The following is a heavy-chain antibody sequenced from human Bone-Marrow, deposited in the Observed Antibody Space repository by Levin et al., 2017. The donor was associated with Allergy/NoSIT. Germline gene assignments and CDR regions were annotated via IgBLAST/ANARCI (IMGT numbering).Heavy chain of an antibody. D-gene: IGHD7-27*01. Sequence: GGSLRLSCAASGFSFSTFDMTWVRQAPGKGLQWVSVILGRDGTTHYADSVKGRFTISKDSSTNTLFLQMNSLRVDDTAVYFGVKGAWADYWGQGTLVTVSS. CDR1: GFSFSTFD. V-gene: IGHV3-23*01. CDR2: ILGRDGTT. J-gene: IGHJ4*02. CDR3: VKGAWADY.